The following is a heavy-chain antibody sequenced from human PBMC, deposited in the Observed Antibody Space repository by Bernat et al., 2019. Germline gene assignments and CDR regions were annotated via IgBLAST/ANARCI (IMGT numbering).Heavy chain of an antibody. CDR3: ATSSGPYDYVWGSYRYTHYFDY. CDR1: GYSFTSYW. V-gene: IGHV5-51*03. Sequence: EVQLVQSGAEVKKPGESLKISCKGSGYSFTSYWIGWVRQMPGKGLEWMGIIYPGDSDTRYSPSFQGQVTISADKSISTAYLQWSSLKASDTAMYYCATSSGPYDYVWGSYRYTHYFDYWGQGTLVTVSS. D-gene: IGHD3-16*02. CDR2: IYPGDSDT. J-gene: IGHJ4*02.